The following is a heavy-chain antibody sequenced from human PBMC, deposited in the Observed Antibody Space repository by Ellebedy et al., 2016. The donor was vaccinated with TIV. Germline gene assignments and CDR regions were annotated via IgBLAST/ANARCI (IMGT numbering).Heavy chain of an antibody. CDR1: GGSISSSCYY. Sequence: GSLRLXXTVSGGSISSSCYYWGWIRQPPGKGLEWIGSIYYSGSTYYNPSLKSRVTISVDTSKNQFSLKLSSVTAADTAVYYCARGVDIWGQGTMVTVSS. CDR3: ARGVDI. CDR2: IYYSGST. J-gene: IGHJ3*02. V-gene: IGHV4-39*07.